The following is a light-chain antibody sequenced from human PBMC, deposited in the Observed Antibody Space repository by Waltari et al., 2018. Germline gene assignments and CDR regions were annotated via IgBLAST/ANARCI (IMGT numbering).Light chain of an antibody. J-gene: IGLJ3*02. CDR2: DVS. Sequence: QSALTQPAAVSGSPVQSVTISSTGASSEIGRYDIVSWYQQHPGNAPKLVISDVSKRHSGVSDRFSGSKSGDTASLTISGLQFEDEADYYCCSYAGNYVWVFGGGTRLTVL. CDR1: SSEIGRYDI. CDR3: CSYAGNYVWV. V-gene: IGLV2-23*02.